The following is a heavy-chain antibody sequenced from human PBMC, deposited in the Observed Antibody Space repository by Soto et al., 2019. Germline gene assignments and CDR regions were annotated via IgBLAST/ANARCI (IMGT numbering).Heavy chain of an antibody. D-gene: IGHD3-10*01. J-gene: IGHJ4*02. CDR1: GDTFNFYS. CDR2: VNPIVSMS. CDR3: ASSYGSGHRAFDY. V-gene: IGHV1-69*02. Sequence: QVQLVQSGAEVKRPGSSVKVSCKASGDTFNFYSINWVRQAPGVGLEWMGRVNPIVSMSNYAQKFQGRVTMTADKSTSTAYMELSSLRSEDTAIYYCASSYGSGHRAFDYWGQGALVTVSS.